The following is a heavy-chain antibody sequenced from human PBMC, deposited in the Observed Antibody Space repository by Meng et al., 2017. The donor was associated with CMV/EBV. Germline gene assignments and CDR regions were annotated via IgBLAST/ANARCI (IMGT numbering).Heavy chain of an antibody. CDR1: GGSFSGYY. J-gene: IGHJ6*02. Sequence: SETLSLTCAVYGGSFSGYYWSWIRQPPGKGLEWIGEINHSGSTNYNPSLKSRVTTSVDTSKNQFSLKLGSVTAADTAVYYCARSPTYYYYGMDVWGQGTTVTVSS. D-gene: IGHD4-11*01. V-gene: IGHV4-34*01. CDR2: INHSGST. CDR3: ARSPTYYYYGMDV.